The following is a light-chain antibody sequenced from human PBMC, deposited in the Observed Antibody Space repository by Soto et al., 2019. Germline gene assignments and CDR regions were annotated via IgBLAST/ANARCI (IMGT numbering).Light chain of an antibody. J-gene: IGKJ1*01. Sequence: EIVMTQSPATLSVSPGERATLSCGASHSLSFNLAWYQQKPGQAPRLLIYAASTRATGIPARFSGSGSGTEFTLTISSLQSEDFAVYYCQQYYRWPQTFGQGTKVDIK. V-gene: IGKV3-15*01. CDR1: HSLSFN. CDR3: QQYYRWPQT. CDR2: AAS.